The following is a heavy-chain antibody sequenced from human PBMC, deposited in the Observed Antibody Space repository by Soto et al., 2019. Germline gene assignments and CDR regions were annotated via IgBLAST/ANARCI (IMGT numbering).Heavy chain of an antibody. J-gene: IGHJ4*02. CDR2: IKQDGSQS. CDR1: GFSFKHYW. Sequence: PGGSLRLSCEASGFSFKHYWMSWIRQAPGKGLEWVANIKQDGSQSYLVDSVKGRFTMSRDNTGNSLHLQMDSLRAEDTAVYFCVRDGSGGWHFLSLGPGTLLTVST. V-gene: IGHV3-7*01. CDR3: VRDGSGGWHFLS. D-gene: IGHD6-19*01.